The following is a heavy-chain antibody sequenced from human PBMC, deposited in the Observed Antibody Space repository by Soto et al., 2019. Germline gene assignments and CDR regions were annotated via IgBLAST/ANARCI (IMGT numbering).Heavy chain of an antibody. CDR3: AKGDYGDSPYYYYYMDV. Sequence: EVQLLESGGGLVQPGGSLRLSRAASGFTFSSYAMSWVRQAPGKGLEWVSAISGSGGSTYYADSVKGRFTISRDNSKNTLYLQMNSLRAEDTAVYYCAKGDYGDSPYYYYYMDVWGKGTTVTVSS. D-gene: IGHD4-17*01. J-gene: IGHJ6*03. CDR2: ISGSGGST. V-gene: IGHV3-23*01. CDR1: GFTFSSYA.